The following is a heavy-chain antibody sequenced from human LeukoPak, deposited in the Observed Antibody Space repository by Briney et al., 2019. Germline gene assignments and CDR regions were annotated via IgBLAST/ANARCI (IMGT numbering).Heavy chain of an antibody. CDR1: VGSFSGYY. D-gene: IGHD3-22*01. V-gene: IGHV4-34*01. CDR3: ASFDYDSSGQSDH. Sequence: SETLSLTCAVYVGSFSGYYWSWIRHPPGKGLEWIWEINHSGRTNYNPSLKSRVTISVDTSKNQFSLKLSSVTAADTAVYYCASFDYDSSGQSDHWGQGTMVTVSS. J-gene: IGHJ3*01. CDR2: INHSGRT.